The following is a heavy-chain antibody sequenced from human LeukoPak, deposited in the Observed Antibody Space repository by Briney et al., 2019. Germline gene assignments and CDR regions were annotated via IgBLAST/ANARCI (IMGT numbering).Heavy chain of an antibody. J-gene: IGHJ6*03. D-gene: IGHD3-10*01. CDR2: IIPIFGRA. Sequence: ASVKVSCKAAGDTISAYSLNWVRQAPGQGLEWMGGIIPIFGRAYYAQNFQGRVTITADKSTSTAYMELSSLGSEDTAIYYCAKGRGRLNVNRGVYNYHYYMEVWGTGTAVIVS. V-gene: IGHV1-69*06. CDR3: AKGRGRLNVNRGVYNYHYYMEV. CDR1: GDTISAYS.